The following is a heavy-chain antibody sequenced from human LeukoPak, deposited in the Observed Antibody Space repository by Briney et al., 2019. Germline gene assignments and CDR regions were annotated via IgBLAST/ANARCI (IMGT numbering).Heavy chain of an antibody. CDR3: ARDTFQPGLIDS. CDR2: INTDSSDI. D-gene: IGHD2-2*01. V-gene: IGHV3-21*05. J-gene: IGHJ4*02. Sequence: GGSLRLSCAASGFSFVGYWMSWVRQAPGKGLEWVSYINTDSSDIHYADSVKGRFTISRDNARNTLYLQLSSLRAEDSAVYYCARDTFQPGLIDSWGQGTLVTVSS. CDR1: GFSFVGYW.